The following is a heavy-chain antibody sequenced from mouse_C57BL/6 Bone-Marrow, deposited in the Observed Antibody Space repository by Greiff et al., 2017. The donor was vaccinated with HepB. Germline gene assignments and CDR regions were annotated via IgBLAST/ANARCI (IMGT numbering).Heavy chain of an antibody. CDR2: INPNYGTT. CDR1: GYSFTDYN. J-gene: IGHJ1*03. CDR3: ARKGDYGSRRDWYFDV. V-gene: IGHV1-39*01. D-gene: IGHD1-1*01. Sequence: EVQLQQSGPELVKPGASVKISCKASGYSFTDYNMNWVKQSNGKSLEWIGVINPNYGTTSYNQKFKGKATLTVDQSSSTAYMQLNSLTSEDSAVYYCARKGDYGSRRDWYFDVWGTGTTVTVSS.